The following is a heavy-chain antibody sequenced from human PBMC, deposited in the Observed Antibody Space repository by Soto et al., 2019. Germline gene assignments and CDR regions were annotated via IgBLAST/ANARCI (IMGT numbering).Heavy chain of an antibody. D-gene: IGHD4-17*01. V-gene: IGHV1-8*01. CDR1: GYTFTSYD. CDR2: MNPNSGNT. CDR3: ARGFATVTYNWFDP. J-gene: IGHJ5*02. Sequence: QVQLVQSGAEVKKPGASVKVSCKASGYTFTSYDINWVRQATGQGLEWMGWMNPNSGNTGYAQKFQGRGTMTRNTSISTAYMALSSQRSEDTAVYYCARGFATVTYNWFDPWGQGNLVTVSS.